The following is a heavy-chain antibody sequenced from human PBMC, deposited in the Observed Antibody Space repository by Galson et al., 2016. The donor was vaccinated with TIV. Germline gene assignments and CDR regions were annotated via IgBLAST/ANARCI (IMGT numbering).Heavy chain of an antibody. Sequence: TLSLTCNVSGGSISSSAYHWSWIRQHPGKALEWIGNIYDSGSTYYHPSLQSRVSISVDTSQNQFSLRLTSVTAADTAVYYCAKGDDGGHGGIGPDYWGQGTLVTVSA. CDR1: GGSISSSAYH. CDR3: AKGDDGGHGGIGPDY. V-gene: IGHV4-31*03. D-gene: IGHD4-23*01. J-gene: IGHJ4*02. CDR2: IYDSGST.